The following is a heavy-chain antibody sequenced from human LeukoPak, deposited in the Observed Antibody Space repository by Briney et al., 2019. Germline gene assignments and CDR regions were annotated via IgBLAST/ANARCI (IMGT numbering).Heavy chain of an antibody. CDR2: INTYNGNT. Sequence: ASVKVSCKASGYTLTSYGISWVRQAPGQGLEWMGWINTYNGNTKYAQKFQGSVTMTTDTSTSTAYMELRSLRSDDTAVYYCARSAAADSMDVWGKGTTVTVSS. CDR3: ARSAAADSMDV. CDR1: GYTLTSYG. D-gene: IGHD6-13*01. J-gene: IGHJ6*03. V-gene: IGHV1-18*01.